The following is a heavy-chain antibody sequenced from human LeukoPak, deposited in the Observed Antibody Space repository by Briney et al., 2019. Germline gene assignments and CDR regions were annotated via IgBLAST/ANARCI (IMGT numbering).Heavy chain of an antibody. CDR3: AREYCSSTSCYAGWFDP. Sequence: ASVKVSCKASGYTFTSYGISWVRQAPGQGLEWMGWVSAYNGNTNYAQKLQGRVTMTTDTSTSTAYMELRSLRSDDTAVYYCAREYCSSTSCYAGWFDPWGQGTLVTVSS. V-gene: IGHV1-18*01. CDR2: VSAYNGNT. D-gene: IGHD2-2*01. CDR1: GYTFTSYG. J-gene: IGHJ5*02.